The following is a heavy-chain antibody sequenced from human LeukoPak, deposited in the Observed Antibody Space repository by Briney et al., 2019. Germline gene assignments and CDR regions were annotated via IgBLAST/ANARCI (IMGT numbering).Heavy chain of an antibody. CDR1: GFNVSSNY. Sequence: PGGSLRLSCAVSGFNVSSNYLNWVRQAPGEGPEWVSVIYSGGSTYYADSVKGRFTISRDNSKNTLYLQMNSLRAEDTAVYHCARVDSRTAQFDYWGQGTLVTVSS. J-gene: IGHJ4*02. V-gene: IGHV3-66*01. D-gene: IGHD6-13*01. CDR3: ARVDSRTAQFDY. CDR2: IYSGGST.